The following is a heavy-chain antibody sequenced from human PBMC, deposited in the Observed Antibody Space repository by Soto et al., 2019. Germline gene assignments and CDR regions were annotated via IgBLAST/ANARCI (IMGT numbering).Heavy chain of an antibody. V-gene: IGHV3-30*04. Sequence: QLQLVESGGGVVQPGRSLRVSCAASGFTFSRHAIHWVHQAPGKGLEWVAVISKDGSNTYYVDSVKGRFTISRDNSKNTLYLQMNSLGDEDTAVYYCVRSRSGAVADSFDYWGQGTQVTVSA. CDR1: GFTFSRHA. CDR3: VRSRSGAVADSFDY. J-gene: IGHJ4*02. D-gene: IGHD3-10*01. CDR2: ISKDGSNT.